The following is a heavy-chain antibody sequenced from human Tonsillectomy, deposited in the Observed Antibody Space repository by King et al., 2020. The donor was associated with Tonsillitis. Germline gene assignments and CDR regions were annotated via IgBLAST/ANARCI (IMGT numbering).Heavy chain of an antibody. V-gene: IGHV1-69*01. CDR1: GGTFSSYG. J-gene: IGHJ4*02. Sequence: VQLVESGAEVKKPGSSVKVSCKASGGTFSSYGFSWVRQAPGQGLEWMGGIIPIFGTPDYAHNFQGRVTITADESTSTAYMELSSLRSEDTAVYYCAGGSRAMIVGANYFDYWGQGTLGTGSS. CDR3: AGGSRAMIVGANYFDY. CDR2: IIPIFGTP. D-gene: IGHD3-22*01.